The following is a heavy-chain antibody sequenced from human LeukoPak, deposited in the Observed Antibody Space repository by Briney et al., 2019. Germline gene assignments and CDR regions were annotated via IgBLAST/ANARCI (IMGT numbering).Heavy chain of an antibody. CDR1: GYTFTGNY. CDR3: ARGSSIDGAIDY. J-gene: IGHJ4*02. D-gene: IGHD3-10*01. CDR2: TNPNSGGT. Sequence: ASVKVSCKASGYTFTGNYINWVRQAPGQGLEWMGCTNPNSGGTNYAQKFQDWVTMTRDTSISTAYMELNRLTSDDTAVYYCARGSSIDGAIDYWGQGTLVTVSS. V-gene: IGHV1-2*04.